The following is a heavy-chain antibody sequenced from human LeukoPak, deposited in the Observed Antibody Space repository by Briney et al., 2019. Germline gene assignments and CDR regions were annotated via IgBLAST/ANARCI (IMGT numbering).Heavy chain of an antibody. CDR3: ARLSSFAFDI. CDR1: GFTVSSSY. J-gene: IGHJ3*02. D-gene: IGHD3-16*02. V-gene: IGHV3-53*01. CDR2: IYSSGST. Sequence: GGSLRLPCAASGFTVSSSYMSWVRQAPGKGLEWVSVIYSSGSTYYADSVKGRFTISRDNSKNTLYLQMNSLRAEDTAVYYCARLSSFAFDIWGQGTMVTVSS.